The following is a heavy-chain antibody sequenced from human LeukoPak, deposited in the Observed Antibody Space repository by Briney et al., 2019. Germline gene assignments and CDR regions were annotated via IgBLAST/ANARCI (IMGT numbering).Heavy chain of an antibody. Sequence: PSETLSLTCAVSGGSISSGGYSWSWIRQPPGKGLEWIGYIYHSGSTYYNPSLKSRVTISVDRSKNQLSLKLSSVTAADTAVYYCARGGYYDSSGYRPPFDYWGQGTLVTVSS. CDR1: GGSISSGGYS. CDR2: IYHSGST. D-gene: IGHD3-22*01. CDR3: ARGGYYDSSGYRPPFDY. J-gene: IGHJ4*02. V-gene: IGHV4-30-2*01.